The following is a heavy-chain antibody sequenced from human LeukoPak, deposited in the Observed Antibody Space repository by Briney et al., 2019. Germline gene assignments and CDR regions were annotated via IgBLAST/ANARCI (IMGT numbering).Heavy chain of an antibody. CDR3: ARSSWFGDSIFDY. D-gene: IGHD3-10*01. CDR2: IYYSGST. J-gene: IGHJ4*02. V-gene: IGHV4-39*01. Sequence: RASETLSLTCTVSGGSISSSSYYWGWIRQPPGKGLEWIGSIYYSGSTYYNPSLKSRVTISVDTSKNQFSLKLSSVTAADTAVYYCARSSWFGDSIFDYWGQGTLVTVSS. CDR1: GGSISSSSYY.